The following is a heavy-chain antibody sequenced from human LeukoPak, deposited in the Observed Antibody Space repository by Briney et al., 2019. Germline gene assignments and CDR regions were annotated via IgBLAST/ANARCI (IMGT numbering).Heavy chain of an antibody. CDR2: IIPIFGAA. J-gene: IGHJ4*02. V-gene: IGHV1-69*06. CDR3: ARAPHDYGDYGSYFDY. CDR1: GGTFSSYA. Sequence: SVKVSCKASGGTFSSYAISWVRQAPGQGLEWMGGIIPIFGAANYAQKFQGRVTITADKSTSTAYMELSSLRSEDTAVYYCARAPHDYGDYGSYFDYWGQGTLVTVSS. D-gene: IGHD4-17*01.